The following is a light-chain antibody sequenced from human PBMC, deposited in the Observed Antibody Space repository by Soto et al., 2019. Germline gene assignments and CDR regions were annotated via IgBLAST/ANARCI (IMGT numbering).Light chain of an antibody. J-gene: IGKJ1*01. V-gene: IGKV3-20*01. CDR3: QHYGSSPT. Sequence: VLTQSPATLSLSPGEGATLSCRASQSLSNRYFAWYQQKPGQAPSLLIYGASSRATGIPDRFTGSGSRTDFTLTISSLEPEACGVYYCQHYGSSPTFGQGTKLDIK. CDR2: GAS. CDR1: QSLSNRY.